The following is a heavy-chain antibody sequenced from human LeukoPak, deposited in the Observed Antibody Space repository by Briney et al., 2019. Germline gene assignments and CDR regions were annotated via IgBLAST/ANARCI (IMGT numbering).Heavy chain of an antibody. V-gene: IGHV4-34*01. CDR3: ARVYWSKKVGATNADY. CDR1: GGSFSGYY. Sequence: SETLSLTCAVYGGSFSGYYWSWIRQPPGKGLEWIGEINQSGSTNYNPSLKSRVTISVDTSKNQFSLKLSSVAAADMAVYYCARVYWSKKVGATNADYWGQGTLVTVSS. CDR2: INQSGST. J-gene: IGHJ4*02. D-gene: IGHD1-26*01.